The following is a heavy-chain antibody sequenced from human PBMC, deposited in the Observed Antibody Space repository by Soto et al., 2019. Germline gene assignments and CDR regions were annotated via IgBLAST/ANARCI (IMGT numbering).Heavy chain of an antibody. D-gene: IGHD3-9*01. Sequence: GSLRLSCAASGFTFSSYSMNWVRQAPGKGLEWVSSISSSSSYIYYADSVKGRFTISRDNAKNSLYLQMNSLRAEDTAVYYCARAELRYFNWLSLYYYGMDVWGQGTTVTVSS. V-gene: IGHV3-21*01. CDR2: ISSSSSYI. CDR1: GFTFSSYS. CDR3: ARAELRYFNWLSLYYYGMDV. J-gene: IGHJ6*02.